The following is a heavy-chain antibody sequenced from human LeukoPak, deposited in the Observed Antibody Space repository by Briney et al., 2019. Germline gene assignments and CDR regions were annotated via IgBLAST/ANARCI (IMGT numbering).Heavy chain of an antibody. Sequence: ASVKVSCKASGYTFTGYYMHWVRQAPGQGLEWMGWINPNSGGTNYAQKFQGRVTMTRDTSISTAYMELSSLRSDDTAVYFCARDRGVGATLGLMDVWGQGTPVTVSS. V-gene: IGHV1-2*02. CDR1: GYTFTGYY. CDR3: ARDRGVGATLGLMDV. CDR2: INPNSGGT. J-gene: IGHJ6*02. D-gene: IGHD1-26*01.